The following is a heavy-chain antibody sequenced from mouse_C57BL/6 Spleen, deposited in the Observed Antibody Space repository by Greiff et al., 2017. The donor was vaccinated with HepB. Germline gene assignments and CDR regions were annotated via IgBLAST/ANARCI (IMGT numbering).Heavy chain of an antibody. J-gene: IGHJ2*01. V-gene: IGHV1-81*01. CDR2: IYPRSGNT. D-gene: IGHD1-1*01. Sequence: VKLMESGAELARPGASVKLSCKASGYTFTSYGISWVKQRTGQGLEWIGEIYPRSGNTYYNEKFKGKATLTADKSSSTAYMELRSLTSEDSAVYFCARSRVITTVVFDYWGQGTTLTVSS. CDR1: GYTFTSYG. CDR3: ARSRVITTVVFDY.